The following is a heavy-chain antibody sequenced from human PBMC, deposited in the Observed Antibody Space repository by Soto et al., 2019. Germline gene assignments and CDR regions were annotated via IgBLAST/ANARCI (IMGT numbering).Heavy chain of an antibody. V-gene: IGHV1-69*01. CDR3: ARIPRYSYPTSDPLDK. CDR1: GGTFNTYT. J-gene: IGHJ1*01. D-gene: IGHD2-15*01. Sequence: QVHLVQSGSEVKKPGSSVTVSCKASGGTFNTYTFSWVRQAPGQGLEWMGSILPIMGSVNYAHDFRGRLSITADPSTTTAYMELTSLTSHDTAIYYCARIPRYSYPTSDPLDKWRQGTLVTVSS. CDR2: ILPIMGSV.